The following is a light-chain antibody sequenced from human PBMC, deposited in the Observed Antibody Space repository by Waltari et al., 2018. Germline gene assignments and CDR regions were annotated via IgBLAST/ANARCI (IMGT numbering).Light chain of an antibody. V-gene: IGKV1-5*03. Sequence: DIQMTQSPSTLSASVGDRVTITCRASQSLNDWLAWYQQKPGKAPKLLIYKASSLETGVPSRFSGSGSGTEFTLTISSLQAEDVAIYYCQQYYDIPLTFGGGTKVEIK. CDR3: QQYYDIPLT. J-gene: IGKJ4*01. CDR1: QSLNDW. CDR2: KAS.